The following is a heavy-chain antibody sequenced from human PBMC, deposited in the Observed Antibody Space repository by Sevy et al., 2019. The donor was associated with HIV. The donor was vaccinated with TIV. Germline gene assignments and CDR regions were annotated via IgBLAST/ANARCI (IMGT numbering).Heavy chain of an antibody. CDR2: ISHDGSNK. V-gene: IGHV3-30*18. D-gene: IGHD6-13*01. Sequence: GGSLRLSCAVSGFNFSNYGIHWVRQAPGKGLEWLALISHDGSNKYYKDSVTGRFSISRDNAKNTLFLQMNSLRAEDTALYYCAKDLRAGNWYFDLWGRGTLVTVSS. CDR1: GFNFSNYG. J-gene: IGHJ2*01. CDR3: AKDLRAGNWYFDL.